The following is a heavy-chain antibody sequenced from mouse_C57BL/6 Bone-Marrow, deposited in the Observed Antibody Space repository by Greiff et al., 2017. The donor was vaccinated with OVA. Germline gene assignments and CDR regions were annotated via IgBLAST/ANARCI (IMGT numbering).Heavy chain of an antibody. J-gene: IGHJ3*01. CDR1: GYTFTGYW. CDR3: ARPLSGSSPGGFAY. D-gene: IGHD1-1*01. V-gene: IGHV1-9*01. CDR2: ILPGSGST. Sequence: QVQLKQSGAELMKPGASVKLSCKATGYTFTGYWIEWVKQRPGHGLEWIGEILPGSGSTNYNEKFKGKATLTADTSSNTAYMQLSSLTTEDSAIYYCARPLSGSSPGGFAYWGQGTLVTVSA.